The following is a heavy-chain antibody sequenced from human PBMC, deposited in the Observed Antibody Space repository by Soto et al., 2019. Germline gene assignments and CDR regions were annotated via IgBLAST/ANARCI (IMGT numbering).Heavy chain of an antibody. D-gene: IGHD1-26*01. CDR3: ATDSYSSAITVRCDY. J-gene: IGHJ4*01. V-gene: IGHV3-15*07. Sequence: GGFLRLSCAASCLIFGKGWINWVRQAPGKGLERIGRIKSRTDSGTSDNGAPAKGRFAITRDDSRNIVNMQINSLKIENTSDKDCATDSYSSAITVRCDYWGHGTLVTVSS. CDR1: CLIFGKGW. CDR2: IKSRTDSGTS.